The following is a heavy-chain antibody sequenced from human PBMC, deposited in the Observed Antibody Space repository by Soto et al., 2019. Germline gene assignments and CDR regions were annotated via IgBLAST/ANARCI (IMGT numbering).Heavy chain of an antibody. CDR1: GFAISRGYY. J-gene: IGHJ4*02. V-gene: IGHV4-38-2*02. D-gene: IGHD1-1*01. CDR3: AREKVGTTFFDN. Sequence: SETLSLTCSVSGFAISRGYYWSWVRQPPGKGLEWIGSIYPSVSSYHNPSLATRLRLSIDTSRNQFTLNLTSVTAADTALYFCAREKVGTTFFDNWGQGIQVTVSS. CDR2: IYPSVSS.